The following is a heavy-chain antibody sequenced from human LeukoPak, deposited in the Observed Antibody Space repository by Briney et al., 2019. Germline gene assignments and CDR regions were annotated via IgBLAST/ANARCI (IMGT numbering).Heavy chain of an antibody. D-gene: IGHD5-12*01. CDR3: ARGGWLQTLNY. CDR1: GGSISSYY. Sequence: PSETLSLTCTVSGGSISSYYWSWIRQPPGKGLEWIGYIYYSGSTNYNPSLKSRVTISVDTSKNQFSLKLSSVTAADTAVYYCARGGWLQTLNYWGQGTLVTVSS. CDR2: IYYSGST. J-gene: IGHJ4*02. V-gene: IGHV4-59*12.